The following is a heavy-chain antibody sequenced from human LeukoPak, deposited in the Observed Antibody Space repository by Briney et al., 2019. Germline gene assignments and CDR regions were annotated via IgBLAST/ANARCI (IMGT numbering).Heavy chain of an antibody. J-gene: IGHJ3*02. CDR1: GYSVTSYW. V-gene: IGHV5-51*01. Sequence: GESLKISCKASGYSVTSYWIRWGRQMPGKGLEWLGIIYPGDRDTKYSPTVQGQFTISADKAITTAYLQWSSLRASDTAMYYCARPRRAGENDAFGIWGQGTMLIVSS. D-gene: IGHD1-14*01. CDR2: IYPGDRDT. CDR3: ARPRRAGENDAFGI.